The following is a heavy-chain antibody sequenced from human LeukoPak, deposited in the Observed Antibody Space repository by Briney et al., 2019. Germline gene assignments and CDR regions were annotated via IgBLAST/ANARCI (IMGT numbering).Heavy chain of an antibody. CDR3: ARERYYGMDV. V-gene: IGHV3-30-3*01. J-gene: IGHJ6*02. CDR1: GGTFSSYA. CDR2: ISYDGSNK. Sequence: SCKASGGTFSSYAMHWVRQAPGKGLEWVAVISYDGSNKYYADSVKGRFTISRDNSKNTLYLQMNSLRAEDTAVYYCARERYYGMDVWGQGTTVTVSS.